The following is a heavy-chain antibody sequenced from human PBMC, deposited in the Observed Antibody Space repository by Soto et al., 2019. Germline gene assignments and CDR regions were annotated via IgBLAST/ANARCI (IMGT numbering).Heavy chain of an antibody. CDR1: GFTVSSNY. Sequence: DVQLVESGGGLVQPGGSLRLSCVASGFTVSSNYMSWVRQAPGKGLEWVSVIYSGGSTYYADSVKGRFTISRDNSKNTLYLQMNSLRAEDTAVYYCARDLLNYDFWSGYSGYMDVWGKGTTVTVSS. V-gene: IGHV3-66*01. CDR3: ARDLLNYDFWSGYSGYMDV. J-gene: IGHJ6*03. CDR2: IYSGGST. D-gene: IGHD3-3*01.